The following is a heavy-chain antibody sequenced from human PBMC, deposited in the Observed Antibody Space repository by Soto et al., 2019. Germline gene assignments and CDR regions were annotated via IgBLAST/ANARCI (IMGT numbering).Heavy chain of an antibody. CDR2: INHSGST. V-gene: IGHV4-34*01. CDR1: GGSFSGYY. CDR3: VRGDPIFGVVNGVDV. Sequence: PSETLSLTCAVYGGSFSGYYWSWIRQPPGKGLEWIGEINHSGSTNYNPSLKSRVTISVDTSKNQFSLKLSSVTAADTAVYYCVRGDPIFGVVNGVDVWGQGTTVTVSS. J-gene: IGHJ6*02. D-gene: IGHD3-3*01.